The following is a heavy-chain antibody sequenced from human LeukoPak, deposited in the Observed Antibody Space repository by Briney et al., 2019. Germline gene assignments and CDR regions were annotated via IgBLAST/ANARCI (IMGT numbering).Heavy chain of an antibody. CDR1: GYTFTSYG. Sequence: ASVKVSCKASGYTFTSYGISWVRQAPGQGLEWMGWISTYSGNTNYAQKLQGRVTMTRDMSTSTVYMELSSLRSEDTAVYYCARALPHRRLMDTTMEQHWFDPWGQGTLVTVSS. J-gene: IGHJ5*02. CDR3: ARALPHRRLMDTTMEQHWFDP. CDR2: ISTYSGNT. D-gene: IGHD5-18*01. V-gene: IGHV1-18*01.